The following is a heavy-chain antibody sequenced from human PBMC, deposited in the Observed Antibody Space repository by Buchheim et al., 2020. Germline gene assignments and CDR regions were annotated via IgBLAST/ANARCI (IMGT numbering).Heavy chain of an antibody. CDR1: GLTFSNYA. V-gene: IGHV3-23*01. Sequence: EVQLLESGGGLVQPGGSLRLSCAASGLTFSNYAMNWVRQAPGKRLEWVSAITHRGGVTYYADSVKGRFTISSDNSKNTLYLQMNSLRAEDTAVYYCAKVGGDSRSSYFDYWGRGTL. CDR2: ITHRGGVT. CDR3: AKVGGDSRSSYFDY. D-gene: IGHD5-12*01. J-gene: IGHJ4*02.